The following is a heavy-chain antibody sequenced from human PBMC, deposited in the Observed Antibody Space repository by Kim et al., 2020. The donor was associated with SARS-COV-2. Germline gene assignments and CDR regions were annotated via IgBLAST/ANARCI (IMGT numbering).Heavy chain of an antibody. Sequence: GGSLRLSCAASGSTFSTYSMNWVRQAPGKGLEWVSSISGSNSYIYYADSVKGRFTISRDNGKNSLYLQMNSLRAEDTAVYYCARKSITPPNAILTGYSYFYLRRRGTLVTVSS. CDR1: GSTFSTYS. V-gene: IGHV3-21*01. CDR3: ARKSITPPNAILTGYSYFYL. J-gene: IGHJ2*01. CDR2: ISGSNSYI. D-gene: IGHD3-9*01.